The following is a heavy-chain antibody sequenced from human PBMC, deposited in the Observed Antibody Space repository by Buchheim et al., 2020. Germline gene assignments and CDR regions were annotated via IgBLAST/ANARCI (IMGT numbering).Heavy chain of an antibody. V-gene: IGHV3-23*01. CDR1: GFTFSSYA. CDR3: AKARESSYYYYGMDV. D-gene: IGHD5-24*01. Sequence: EVQLLESGGGLVQPGGSLRLSCAASGFTFSSYAMSWVRQAPGKGLEWVSVFSGSGGTTYYADFVRGRFTIPRDNSKNTPYLQMNSLRAEDTAVYYCAKARESSYYYYGMDVWGQGTT. J-gene: IGHJ6*02. CDR2: FSGSGGTT.